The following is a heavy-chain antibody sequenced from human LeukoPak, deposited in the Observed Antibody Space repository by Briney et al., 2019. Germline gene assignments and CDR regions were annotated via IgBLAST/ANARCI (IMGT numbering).Heavy chain of an antibody. J-gene: IGHJ2*01. V-gene: IGHV3-23*01. CDR1: GFSFNTYG. D-gene: IGHD6-19*01. CDR3: VRVQWWYFDL. Sequence: GGSLRLSCAASGFSFNTYGMTWVRQAPGKGLDWVSAISGSGDRTFYADSVKGRFTVSRDSFKNTLSLQMNSLRAEDTAIYAKVRVQWWYFDLWGRGTLVTVSS. CDR2: ISGSGDRT.